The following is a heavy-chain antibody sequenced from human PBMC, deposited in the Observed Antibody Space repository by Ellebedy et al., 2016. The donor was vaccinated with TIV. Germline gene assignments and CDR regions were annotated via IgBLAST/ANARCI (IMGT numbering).Heavy chain of an antibody. CDR3: ARWELVGSWGR. J-gene: IGHJ4*02. Sequence: SETLSLTCAVKGGSFSGYHWSWIRQPPGKGLEWIGDINQSGSTTYNPSLKSRVTMSVDMSKRQFSLKLTSVTAADTAVYYCARWELVGSWGRWGQGTLVTVSS. V-gene: IGHV4-34*01. D-gene: IGHD4-23*01. CDR1: GGSFSGYH. CDR2: INQSGST.